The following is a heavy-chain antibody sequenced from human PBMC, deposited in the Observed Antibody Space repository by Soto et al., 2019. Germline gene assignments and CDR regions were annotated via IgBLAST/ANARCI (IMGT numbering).Heavy chain of an antibody. D-gene: IGHD3-22*01. J-gene: IGHJ3*02. Sequence: LKISCKISGKAFTSFWVVWVRQMPGRGLEWMGNIYPGDSDTRYTPPFQGQVTISADKSTNTAYLQWHSLQASDTALYYCAKQDDRGALEIWGQGTKVTVSS. CDR3: AKQDDRGALEI. CDR2: IYPGDSDT. CDR1: GKAFTSFW. V-gene: IGHV5-51*01.